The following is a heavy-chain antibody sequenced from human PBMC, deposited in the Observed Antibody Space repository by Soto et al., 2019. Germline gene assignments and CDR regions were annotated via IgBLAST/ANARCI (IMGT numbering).Heavy chain of an antibody. CDR1: GFTFSSYA. CDR2: ISGSGGST. V-gene: IGHV3-23*01. D-gene: IGHD3-10*01. Sequence: PGGSLRLSCAASGFTFSSYAMSWVRQAPGKGLEWVSAISGSGGSTYYADSVKGRFTISRDNSKNTLYLQMNSLRAEDTAVYYCAKDSGYFGSGTYYNDFDYWGQGTLVTVSS. J-gene: IGHJ4*02. CDR3: AKDSGYFGSGTYYNDFDY.